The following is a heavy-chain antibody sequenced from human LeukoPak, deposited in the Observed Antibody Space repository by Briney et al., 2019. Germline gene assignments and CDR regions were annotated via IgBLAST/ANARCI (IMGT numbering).Heavy chain of an antibody. V-gene: IGHV3-33*01. CDR1: GFTFSSYG. J-gene: IGHJ4*02. CDR2: IWYDGSNK. Sequence: PGGSLRLSCAASGFTFSSYGMHWVRQAPGKGLEWVAVIWYDGSNKYYADSVKGRFTISRDNSKNTLYLQMNSLRAEDTAVYYCARDGPTTVTTDYWGQGTLVTVSS. D-gene: IGHD4-17*01. CDR3: ARDGPTTVTTDY.